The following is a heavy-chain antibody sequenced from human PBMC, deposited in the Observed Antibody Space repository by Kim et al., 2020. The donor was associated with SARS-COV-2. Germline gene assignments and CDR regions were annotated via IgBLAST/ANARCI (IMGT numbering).Heavy chain of an antibody. CDR3: AREHCYNHFLDV. J-gene: IGHJ6*03. V-gene: IGHV4-31*03. CDR2: MYYSGRT. Sequence: SETLSLTCTVAGGSISSGGYCWSWIRLQSGKGLEWIATMYYSGRTHYNPSLKSRVMTSVDTSYTQFSLRVSSVTAADTAVYYCAREHCYNHFLDVWGNGT. CDR1: GGSISSGGYC.